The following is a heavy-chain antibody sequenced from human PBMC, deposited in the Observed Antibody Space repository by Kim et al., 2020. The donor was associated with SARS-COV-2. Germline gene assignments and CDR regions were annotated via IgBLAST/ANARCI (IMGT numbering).Heavy chain of an antibody. CDR1: GGTFSSYT. Sequence: SVKVSCKASGGTFSSYTISWVRQAPGQGLEWMGRIIPILGIANYAQKFQGRVTITADKSTSTAYMELSSLRSEDTAVYYCARAGYYYDSSGYYYVGAFDIWGQGTMVTVSS. CDR3: ARAGYYYDSSGYYYVGAFDI. V-gene: IGHV1-69*02. CDR2: IIPILGIA. D-gene: IGHD3-22*01. J-gene: IGHJ3*02.